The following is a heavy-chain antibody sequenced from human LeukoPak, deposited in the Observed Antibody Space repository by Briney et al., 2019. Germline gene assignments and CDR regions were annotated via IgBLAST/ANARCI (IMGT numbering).Heavy chain of an antibody. CDR1: VYTFTDYY. Sequence: GASVTVSCKASVYTFTDYYMHWVRQAPGQGLEWMGWINPNSGGTNYAQKFQGRVTMTRDTSISTAYMELSRLRSDDTAVYYCARDSAMVRGVIYYWGQGTLVTVSS. CDR2: INPNSGGT. D-gene: IGHD3-10*01. CDR3: ARDSAMVRGVIYY. J-gene: IGHJ4*02. V-gene: IGHV1-2*02.